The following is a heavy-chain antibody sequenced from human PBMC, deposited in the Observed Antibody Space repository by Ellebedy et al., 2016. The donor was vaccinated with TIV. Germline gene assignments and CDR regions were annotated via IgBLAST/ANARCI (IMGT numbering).Heavy chain of an antibody. V-gene: IGHV1-69*13. CDR2: ITGMFRTV. CDR1: GGTFNSHA. Sequence: SVKVSCKASGGTFNSHAISWVRQAPGQGLEWMGGITGMFRTVNYAQKFQGRVTSTADEFMTTAYMELSSLRSEDTAVYYCARGGAYYHRYIDDWGQGTLVTVSS. J-gene: IGHJ4*02. D-gene: IGHD3-10*01. CDR3: ARGGAYYHRYIDD.